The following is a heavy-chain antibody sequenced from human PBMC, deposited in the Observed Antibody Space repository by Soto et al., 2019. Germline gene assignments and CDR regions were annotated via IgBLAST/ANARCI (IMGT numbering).Heavy chain of an antibody. J-gene: IGHJ5*02. D-gene: IGHD5-12*01. V-gene: IGHV1-3*04. Sequence: ASAKVSCNASGYTFTSYAMDWLRHAPGQRLEWMGWINTGNGNKRYSQRFLGRVSITKDTSARTDSMDLSRLTYEETAVYYCARAISGYVTWGQGTLVTVSS. CDR1: GYTFTSYA. CDR2: INTGNGNK. CDR3: ARAISGYVT.